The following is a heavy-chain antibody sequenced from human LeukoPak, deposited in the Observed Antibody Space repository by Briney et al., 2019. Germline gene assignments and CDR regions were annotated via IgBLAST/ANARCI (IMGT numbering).Heavy chain of an antibody. V-gene: IGHV4-39*07. CDR3: ARDGSGNYFNWFDP. Sequence: SETLSLTCTVSGGSISSSSYYWGWIRQPPGKGLEWIGSIYYSGSTYYNPSLKSRVTISVDTSKNQFSLKLSSVTAADTAVYYCARDGSGNYFNWFDPWGQGALVTVSS. D-gene: IGHD1-26*01. CDR2: IYYSGST. CDR1: GGSISSSSYY. J-gene: IGHJ5*02.